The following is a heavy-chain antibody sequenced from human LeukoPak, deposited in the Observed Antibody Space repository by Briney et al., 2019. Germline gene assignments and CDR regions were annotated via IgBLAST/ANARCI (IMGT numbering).Heavy chain of an antibody. D-gene: IGHD1-1*01. CDR2: INSDGSST. V-gene: IGHV3-74*01. CDR1: GFTFSSYW. CDR3: ARAAYNWNDGWFDP. Sequence: PGGSLRLSCAASGFTFSSYWMHWVRQAPGKGLVWVSRINSDGSSTSYADSVKGRFTISRDNAKNSLYLQMNSLRAEDTALYFCARAAYNWNDGWFDPWGQGTLVTVSS. J-gene: IGHJ5*02.